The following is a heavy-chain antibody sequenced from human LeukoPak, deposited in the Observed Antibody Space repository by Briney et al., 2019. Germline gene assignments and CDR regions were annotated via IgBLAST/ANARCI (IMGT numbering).Heavy chain of an antibody. CDR2: INHSGST. J-gene: IGHJ4*02. CDR3: ARGRTPYYYDSSGYKYYFDY. D-gene: IGHD3-22*01. Sequence: SETLSLTCAVYGVSFSGYYWSWIRQPPGKGLEWVGEINHSGSTNYNPSLKSRFTISVDTSKNQFSLKLSSLTAAETAVYYCARGRTPYYYDSSGYKYYFDYWGQGTLVTVSS. V-gene: IGHV4-34*01. CDR1: GVSFSGYY.